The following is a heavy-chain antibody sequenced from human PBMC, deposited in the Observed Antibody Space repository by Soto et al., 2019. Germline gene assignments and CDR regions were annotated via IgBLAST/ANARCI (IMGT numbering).Heavy chain of an antibody. Sequence: PGGSLRLSCVASGFNLSHPWMTWVRQAAGKGLECVSGVTGSESQIYYADSVKGWFTISKDNAKNTLYLQMSSLREEDTALYYCAKDAVYGDGLWLMDSWGQGTQVTVSS. V-gene: IGHV3-23*01. D-gene: IGHD4-17*01. J-gene: IGHJ5*02. CDR1: GFNLSHPW. CDR3: AKDAVYGDGLWLMDS. CDR2: VTGSESQI.